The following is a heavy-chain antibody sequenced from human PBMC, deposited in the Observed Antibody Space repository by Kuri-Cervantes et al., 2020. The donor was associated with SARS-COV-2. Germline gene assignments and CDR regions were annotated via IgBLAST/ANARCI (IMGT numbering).Heavy chain of an antibody. CDR3: ARREMATMSFDY. Sequence: GSLRLSCAASGFTFSSYAMSWVRQAPGKGLEWIGSIYYSGSTYYNPSLKSRVTISVDTSKNQFSLKLSSVTAADTAVYYCARREMATMSFDYWGQGTLVTVSS. V-gene: IGHV4-38-2*01. CDR2: IYYSGST. CDR1: GFTFSSYA. D-gene: IGHD5-24*01. J-gene: IGHJ4*02.